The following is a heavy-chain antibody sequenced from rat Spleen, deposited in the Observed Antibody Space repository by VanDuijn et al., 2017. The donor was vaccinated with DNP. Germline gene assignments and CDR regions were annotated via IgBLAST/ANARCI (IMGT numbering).Heavy chain of an antibody. Sequence: EVQLVESGGGLVQPGRSLKLSCVASGFTFNYYWMTWIRQVPGKGLEWLASISSNGGNTYYPDSVKGRFTISRDNAKDTLYLQMNSLRSEDTATYYCTRVGDYHDGGDGDVLDVWGQGTSVTVSS. CDR3: TRVGDYHDGGDGDVLDV. D-gene: IGHD1-12*02. CDR2: ISSNGGNT. CDR1: GFTFNYYW. J-gene: IGHJ4*01. V-gene: IGHV5-31*01.